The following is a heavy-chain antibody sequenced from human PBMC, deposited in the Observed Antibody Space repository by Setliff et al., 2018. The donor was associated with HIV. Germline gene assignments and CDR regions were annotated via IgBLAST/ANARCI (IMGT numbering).Heavy chain of an antibody. V-gene: IGHV1-8*02. CDR1: GYTFTSHD. CDR2: MSPNSGNT. CDR3: AGGGTLFY. D-gene: IGHD1-1*01. Sequence: GASVNVSCKTSGYTFTSHDINWVRQAPGQGLEWMGWMSPNSGNTGYTQKFEGRVTFTRDASINTAYLELHSLTSDDTAVYYCAGGGTLFYWGQGTLVTVPQ. J-gene: IGHJ4*02.